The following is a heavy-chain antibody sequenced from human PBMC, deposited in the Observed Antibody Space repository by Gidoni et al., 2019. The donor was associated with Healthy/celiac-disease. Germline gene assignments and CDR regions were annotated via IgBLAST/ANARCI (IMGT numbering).Heavy chain of an antibody. CDR3: ARDLAGGSDAFDI. V-gene: IGHV4-61*02. Sequence: QVQLQASGPGLVKPSQTLSLTCTVSGGSISSGSYYWSWIRQPAGKGLEWIGRIYTSGSTNYNPSLKSRVTISVDTSKNQFSLKLSSVTAADTAVYYCARDLAGGSDAFDIWGQGTMVTISS. CDR1: GGSISSGSYY. D-gene: IGHD3-16*01. CDR2: IYTSGST. J-gene: IGHJ3*02.